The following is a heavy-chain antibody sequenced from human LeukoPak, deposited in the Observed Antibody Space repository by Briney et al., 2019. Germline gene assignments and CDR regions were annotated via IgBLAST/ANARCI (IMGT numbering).Heavy chain of an antibody. D-gene: IGHD3-22*01. Sequence: VASVKVSCKASGYTFTSYDINWVRQATGQGLEWMGWMNPNSGNTGYAQKFQGRVTMTRNTSISTAYMELSSLRSEDTAVYYCAADQDNYDTYAFDIWGQGTMVTVSS. CDR1: GYTFTSYD. CDR3: AADQDNYDTYAFDI. CDR2: MNPNSGNT. J-gene: IGHJ3*02. V-gene: IGHV1-8*01.